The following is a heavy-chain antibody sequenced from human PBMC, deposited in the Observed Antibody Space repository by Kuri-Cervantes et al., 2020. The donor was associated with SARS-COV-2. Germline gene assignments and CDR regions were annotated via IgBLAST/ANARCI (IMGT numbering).Heavy chain of an antibody. CDR3: AKDAGDGYNSTLDS. CDR1: GFTFSRST. D-gene: IGHD5-24*01. CDR2: IWYDGSVE. V-gene: IGHV3-30*02. J-gene: IGHJ4*02. Sequence: GESLKISCAASGFTFSRSTMHWVRQAPGKGLEWVALIWYDGSVEYYGDSVKGRFTISRDQAKNTLHLQMNNLRVEDAGVYYCAKDAGDGYNSTLDSWGQGTRVTVSS.